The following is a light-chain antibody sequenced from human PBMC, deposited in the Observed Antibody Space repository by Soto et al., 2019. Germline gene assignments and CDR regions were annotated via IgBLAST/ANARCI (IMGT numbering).Light chain of an antibody. Sequence: DIQMTQSPPTLSGXVGDRVTIXXRASQTISSWLAWYQQKPGKAPKLLIYKASTLKSGVPSRFSGSGSGTEFTLTISSLQPDDFATYYCQHYNSYSEAFGQGTKV. V-gene: IGKV1-5*03. CDR3: QHYNSYSEA. J-gene: IGKJ1*01. CDR1: QTISSW. CDR2: KAS.